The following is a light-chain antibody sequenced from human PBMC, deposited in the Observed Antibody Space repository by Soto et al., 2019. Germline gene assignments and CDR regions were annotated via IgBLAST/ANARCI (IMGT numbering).Light chain of an antibody. CDR2: DAS. V-gene: IGKV3-11*01. CDR3: QVRDVWPS. Sequence: LVLTQSPATLSLSPGERAALSCRASQSVITSLAWYQHKPGQAPRLFIYDASKRAPGIPARFSGSGSGTDFTLTISSLEPEDFAVYYCQVRDVWPSFGQGTKVDIK. CDR1: QSVITS. J-gene: IGKJ1*01.